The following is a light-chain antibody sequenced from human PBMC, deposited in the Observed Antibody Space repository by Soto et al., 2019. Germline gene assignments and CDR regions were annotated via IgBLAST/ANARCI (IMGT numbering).Light chain of an antibody. V-gene: IGKV3-20*01. CDR2: GIS. Sequence: EIELTQSPGTLSLSPGERATLSCRASQTVSRSYLAWYQQKPGQAPRLLISGISTRATGIPDRFSGGGSGTDFTLTISRLEPEDFAVYYCQQYDGSPITFGQGTRLEIK. CDR1: QTVSRSY. J-gene: IGKJ5*01. CDR3: QQYDGSPIT.